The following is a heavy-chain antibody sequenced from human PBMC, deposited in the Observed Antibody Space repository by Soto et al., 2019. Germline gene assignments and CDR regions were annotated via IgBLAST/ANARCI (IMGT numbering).Heavy chain of an antibody. J-gene: IGHJ4*02. D-gene: IGHD1-1*01. V-gene: IGHV4-59*01. CDR3: ARDRERHLDY. CDR2: VYFTGSA. Sequence: SETLSLTCTVSGGSINTYYWSWIRQPPGKGLEWIGYVYFTGSANYNPSLKSRVTISVDTSKNQFSLRLSSVTAADTAVYYCARDRERHLDYWGQGTLVTVSS. CDR1: GGSINTYY.